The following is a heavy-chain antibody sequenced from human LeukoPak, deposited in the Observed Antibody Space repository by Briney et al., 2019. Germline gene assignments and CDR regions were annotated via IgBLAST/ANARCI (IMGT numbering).Heavy chain of an antibody. Sequence: PGGSLRLSCAASGFTVSSNFMSWVRQAPGKGLEWGSVIYSGGTTYYADSVKGRFTISRDNSKNTLYLQMNSLRAEDTAVYYCARDGYGNNYMDVWGKGTTVTVSS. V-gene: IGHV3-53*01. CDR1: GFTVSSNF. CDR2: IYSGGTT. D-gene: IGHD1/OR15-1a*01. CDR3: ARDGYGNNYMDV. J-gene: IGHJ6*03.